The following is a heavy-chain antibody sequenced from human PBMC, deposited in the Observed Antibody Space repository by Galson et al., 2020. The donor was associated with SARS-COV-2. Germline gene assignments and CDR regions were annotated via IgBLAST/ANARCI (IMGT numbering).Heavy chain of an antibody. CDR3: ARGGAPEHYGYVNYFDY. V-gene: IGHV3-30*04. CDR1: GFTFSSYA. D-gene: IGHD3-16*01. Sequence: GGSLRLSCAASGFTFSSYAMHWVRQAPGKGLEWVAVISYDGSNKYYADSVKGRFTISRDNSKNTLYLQMNSLRAEDTAVYYCARGGAPEHYGYVNYFDYWGQGTLVTVSS. J-gene: IGHJ4*02. CDR2: ISYDGSNK.